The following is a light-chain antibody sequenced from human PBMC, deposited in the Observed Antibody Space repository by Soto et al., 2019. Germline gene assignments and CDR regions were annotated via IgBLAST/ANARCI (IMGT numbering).Light chain of an antibody. J-gene: IGKJ5*01. CDR2: SAS. V-gene: IGKV3-20*01. CDR1: QSVSSSY. Sequence: EIVLTQSPGTLSLSPGERAPLSCRASQSVSSSYLAWYQQKPGQAPRLLIYSASSRATGIPDRFSGSGSGTDFTLTISRQEPEDLAVYYGQQYGSSPPITFGQGTRRESK. CDR3: QQYGSSPPIT.